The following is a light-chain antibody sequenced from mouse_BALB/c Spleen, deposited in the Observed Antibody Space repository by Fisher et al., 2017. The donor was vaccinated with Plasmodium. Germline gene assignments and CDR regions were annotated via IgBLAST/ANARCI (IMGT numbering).Light chain of an antibody. Sequence: DIVLTQSPSSLAMSVGQKVTMNCKSSQSLLNSSHQKNSLAWYQQKPGQSPKLLLYFASTRESGVPDRFIGSGSGTDFILTISSVQAEDLADYFCQQHYSSPLTFGAGTELELK. CDR2: FAS. V-gene: IGKV8-24*01. CDR3: QQHYSSPLT. J-gene: IGKJ5*01. CDR1: QSLLNSSHQKNS.